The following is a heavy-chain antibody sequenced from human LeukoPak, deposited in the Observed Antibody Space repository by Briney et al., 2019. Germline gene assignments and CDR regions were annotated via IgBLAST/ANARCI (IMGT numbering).Heavy chain of an antibody. D-gene: IGHD3-22*01. CDR3: ARNMDTIIGTRGMDV. V-gene: IGHV4-4*02. CDR2: VDLLGRT. J-gene: IGHJ6*01. CDR1: GGSISNTNW. Sequence: KTSETLSLTCGVSGGSISNTNWWTWVRQPPGKGLEWIGEVDLLGRTDYNPSLKSRVAISVDKSENHISLWLTSVTAADTAVYYCARNMDTIIGTRGMDVWGQGTTVTVSS.